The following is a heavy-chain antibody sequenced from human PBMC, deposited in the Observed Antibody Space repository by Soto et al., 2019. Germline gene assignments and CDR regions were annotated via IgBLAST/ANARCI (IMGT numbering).Heavy chain of an antibody. CDR1: GFTFSYYG. CDR2: MHTGGNEK. D-gene: IGHD3-9*01. CDR3: ARAADTTGHYSHFDL. J-gene: IGHJ4*02. V-gene: IGHV3-33*08. Sequence: QVQLVESGGGVVQPGGSLRLSCAASGFTFSYYGFHWVRQAPGKGLEWVAVMHTGGNEKYYVDSVKGRFTVSRDESRNMVYLEMSGLRAEDTAEYFCARAADTTGHYSHFDLWGRGALVAVS.